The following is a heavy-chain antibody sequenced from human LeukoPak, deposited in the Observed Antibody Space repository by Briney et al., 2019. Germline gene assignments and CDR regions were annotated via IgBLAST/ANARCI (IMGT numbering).Heavy chain of an antibody. Sequence: GGSLRLSCAASGFTFNDYAINWVRQAPGKGLEWVSVISGGTGGSTYYADSVKGRFTISRDNSKNTLYLQMNSLRAEDTAVYYCAKRGSSSWTQFDYWGQGTLVIVSS. V-gene: IGHV3-23*01. J-gene: IGHJ4*02. D-gene: IGHD6-13*01. CDR1: GFTFNDYA. CDR3: AKRGSSSWTQFDY. CDR2: ISGGTGGST.